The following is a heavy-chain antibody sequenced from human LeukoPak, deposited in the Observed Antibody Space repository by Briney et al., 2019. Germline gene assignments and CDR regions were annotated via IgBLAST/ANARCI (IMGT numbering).Heavy chain of an antibody. CDR1: GFTFSSYS. CDR2: ISSSRSYI. D-gene: IGHD3-10*01. Sequence: PGGSLRLSCAASGFTFSSYSMNWVRQAPGKGLEWVSSISSSRSYIYYADSVKGRFTISRDNAKNSLYLQMNSLRAEDTAVYYCAKDGITMVRGVIGDFDYWGQGTLVTVSS. V-gene: IGHV3-21*01. J-gene: IGHJ4*02. CDR3: AKDGITMVRGVIGDFDY.